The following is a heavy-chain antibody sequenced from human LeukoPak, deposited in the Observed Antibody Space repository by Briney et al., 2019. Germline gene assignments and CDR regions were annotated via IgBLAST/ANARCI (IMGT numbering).Heavy chain of an antibody. CDR3: ARDRGSAWDFDY. Sequence: PGGSLRLSCAASGFTFSSSWMAWVRQAPGKGLEWVASIKQAGSEKYYVDSVQGRFTISRDNAKNFLYLQMNSLRAEDTAVYYCARDRGSAWDFDYWGQGTLVTVSS. J-gene: IGHJ4*02. CDR1: GFTFSSSW. V-gene: IGHV3-7*05. CDR2: IKQAGSEK. D-gene: IGHD3-16*01.